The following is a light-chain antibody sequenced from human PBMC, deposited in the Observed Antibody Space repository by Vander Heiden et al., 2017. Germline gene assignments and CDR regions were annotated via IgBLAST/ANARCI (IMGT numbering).Light chain of an antibody. CDR3: QQSYSTPPYT. CDR1: QSMSSY. V-gene: IGKV1-39*01. Sequence: DIQMTQSPSSLSAAVGDRVTITCRASQSMSSYLNWYQQKPGKAPKLLIYAASSLQSGVPSRCSGSGSGTDFPLTISSLQPEDFATYYGQQSYSTPPYTFGQGTKLKIK. J-gene: IGKJ2*01. CDR2: AAS.